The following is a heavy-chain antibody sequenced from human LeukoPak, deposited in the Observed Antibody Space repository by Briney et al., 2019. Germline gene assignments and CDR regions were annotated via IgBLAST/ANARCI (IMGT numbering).Heavy chain of an antibody. CDR3: ARIVGASDY. V-gene: IGHV4-30-2*01. J-gene: IGHJ4*02. Sequence: SETLSLTCAVSGGSISSGGYSWSWIRQPPGKGLEWIGFIHHSGSSYYNPSPKSRVTILLDRSKNQFSLKLSSVTAADTAVYYCARIVGASDYWGQGTLVTVSS. D-gene: IGHD1-26*01. CDR1: GGSISSGGYS. CDR2: IHHSGSS.